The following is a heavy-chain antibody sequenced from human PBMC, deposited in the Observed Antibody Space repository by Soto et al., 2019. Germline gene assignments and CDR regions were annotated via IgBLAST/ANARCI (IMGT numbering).Heavy chain of an antibody. CDR2: VYQSGTT. Sequence: QLQLQESGPGLVRSSETLSLTCSVSGASISTSSDFWGWIRQAPVKGVEWIGNVYQSGTTRLNPSLKSRVAIFGDRSKNQFSLELHSATAADRAVYYCARQHESTSYFDYWGQGILVTVSS. J-gene: IGHJ4*02. CDR1: GASISTSSDF. D-gene: IGHD2-2*01. CDR3: ARQHESTSYFDY. V-gene: IGHV4-39*01.